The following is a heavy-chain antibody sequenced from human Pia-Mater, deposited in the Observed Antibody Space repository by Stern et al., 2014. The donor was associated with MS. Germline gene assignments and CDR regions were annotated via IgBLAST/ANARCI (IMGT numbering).Heavy chain of an antibody. J-gene: IGHJ6*02. CDR3: ARDPFLEWLDD. CDR2: IYHSGST. V-gene: IGHV4-4*02. D-gene: IGHD3-3*02. CDR1: GASISSGNW. Sequence: QVQLQESGPGLVKPSGTLSLTCAGSGASISSGNWWTWVRQPPGKGLEWIGEIYHSGSTNYNPSFKSRVSMSLDKSKNQISLKLRSVTAADTAVYYCARDPFLEWLDDWGQGTTVTVSS.